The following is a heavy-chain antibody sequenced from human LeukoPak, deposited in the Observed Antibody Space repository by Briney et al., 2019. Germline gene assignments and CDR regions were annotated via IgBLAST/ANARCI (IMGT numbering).Heavy chain of an antibody. D-gene: IGHD6-19*01. Sequence: GGSLRLSCAASGCTFSSYSMNWVRQAPGKGLEWVSHISRSGDTIYYADSVKGRFTISRDNAKNSVYLQVNSLRAEDTAVYYCARVIAGARRSASENWGQGTMVTVSS. CDR2: ISRSGDTI. CDR1: GCTFSSYS. CDR3: ARVIAGARRSASEN. V-gene: IGHV3-48*04. J-gene: IGHJ3*01.